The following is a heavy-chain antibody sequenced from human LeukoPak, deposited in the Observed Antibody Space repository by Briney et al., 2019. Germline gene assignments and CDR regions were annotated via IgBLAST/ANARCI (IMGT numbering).Heavy chain of an antibody. V-gene: IGHV4-38-2*02. J-gene: IGHJ4*02. CDR1: LYSMNSGYY. CDR2: MHHNGHT. D-gene: IGHD1-26*01. Sequence: SETLSLICRVSLYSMNSGYYWGWIRQSPGKGLEWIGSMHHNGHTYNNPSLKSRVTISVDTSKNQFSLKLSSVAAADTAVYYCAGQGYSGSSIDYWGQGTLVTVSS. CDR3: AGQGYSGSSIDY.